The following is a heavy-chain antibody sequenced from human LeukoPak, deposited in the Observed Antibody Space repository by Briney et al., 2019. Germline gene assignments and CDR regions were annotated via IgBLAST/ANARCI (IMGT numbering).Heavy chain of an antibody. Sequence: GGSLRLSCAASGFTFSSCAMHWVRQAPGKGLEWVAVISYDGSNKYYADSVKGRFTISRDNSKNTLYLQMNSLRAEDTAVYYCATFRDSSSWFAEYFQHWGQGTLVTVSS. J-gene: IGHJ1*01. D-gene: IGHD6-13*01. V-gene: IGHV3-30-3*01. CDR3: ATFRDSSSWFAEYFQH. CDR1: GFTFSSCA. CDR2: ISYDGSNK.